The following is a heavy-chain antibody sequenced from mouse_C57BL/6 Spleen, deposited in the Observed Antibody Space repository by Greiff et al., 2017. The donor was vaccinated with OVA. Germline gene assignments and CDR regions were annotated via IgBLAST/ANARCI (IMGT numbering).Heavy chain of an antibody. CDR1: GYTFTSYW. CDR2: IYPGNSDT. Sequence: EVQLQQSGPVLARPGASVKMSCKTSGYTFTSYWMHWVKQRPGQGLEWIGDIYPGNSDTSYNQKFKGKAKLTAVTSASTAYMELSSLTNEDSAVYYCTISGVTTVYAMDYWGQGTSVTVSS. V-gene: IGHV1-5*01. CDR3: TISGVTTVYAMDY. D-gene: IGHD1-1*01. J-gene: IGHJ4*01.